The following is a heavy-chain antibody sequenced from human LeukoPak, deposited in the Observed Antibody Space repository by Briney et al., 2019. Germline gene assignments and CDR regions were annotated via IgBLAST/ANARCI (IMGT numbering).Heavy chain of an antibody. J-gene: IGHJ4*02. CDR3: ATGGGWYFDY. CDR1: GFTFSNYW. D-gene: IGHD6-19*01. V-gene: IGHV3-7*01. CDR2: IGEDGSEN. Sequence: GGSLRLSCAASGFTFSNYWMNWVRQAPGKGLEWVATIGEDGSENYYVDSVTGRFTISRDNAKNSLYLQMNSLRVEDTAVYYCATGGGWYFDYWGQGAQITASS.